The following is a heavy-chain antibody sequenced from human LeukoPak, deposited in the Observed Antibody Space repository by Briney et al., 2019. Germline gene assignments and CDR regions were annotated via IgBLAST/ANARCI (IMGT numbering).Heavy chain of an antibody. CDR3: ARSTYYDILHFDP. Sequence: PSETLSLTCTVSGDSISSSFYYWGWIRQPPGKGLEWIGSIFYSGSTYYNPSLKSRVTISVDTSKNQFSLKLSSVTAADTAVYYCARSTYYDILHFDPWGQGTLVTVSS. V-gene: IGHV4-39*07. CDR1: GDSISSSFYY. CDR2: IFYSGST. D-gene: IGHD3-9*01. J-gene: IGHJ5*02.